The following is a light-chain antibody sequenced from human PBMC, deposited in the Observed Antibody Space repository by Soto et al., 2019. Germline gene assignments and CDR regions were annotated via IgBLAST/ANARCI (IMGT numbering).Light chain of an antibody. J-gene: IGLJ1*01. CDR1: SSDVGSYNL. V-gene: IGLV2-23*02. CDR3: CSFAVSSTNV. CDR2: EVS. Sequence: QSVLNQPASVSGSPGQSITISCTGTSSDVGSYNLVSWYQQHPGKAPNLMIYEVSKRPSGVSNRFSGSKSGNTASLTISGLQAVDEADYYWCSFAVSSTNVFGTGTKVSVL.